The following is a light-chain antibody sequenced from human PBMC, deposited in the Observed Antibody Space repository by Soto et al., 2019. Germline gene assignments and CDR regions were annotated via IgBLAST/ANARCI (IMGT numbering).Light chain of an antibody. CDR3: CLYIGATTYV. V-gene: IGLV2-23*01. J-gene: IGLJ1*01. CDR1: IGFVGSFSL. CDR2: EGH. Sequence: QPLLSQPASVSGSPGQSITISCTGTIGFVGSFSLVSWYQQHPGKAPKVMISEGHRRPSGVPDRFSGYTSVNSASLTISGLQADDEADYYCCLYIGATTYVFGTGTKVTV.